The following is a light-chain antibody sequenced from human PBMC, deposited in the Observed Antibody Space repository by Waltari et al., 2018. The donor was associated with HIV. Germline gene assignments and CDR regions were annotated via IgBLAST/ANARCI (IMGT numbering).Light chain of an antibody. Sequence: ELVLTQPPDTLSLSPGAHAPLPCRASPTVTENYLAWYQQKPGQAPRLLIHGASSRAPGIPDRFSGSGSGTDFTLTINSLVPGDYAIFYCQQYAKSPRTFGQGTKLE. CDR1: PTVTENY. J-gene: IGKJ2*01. CDR3: QQYAKSPRT. V-gene: IGKV3-20*01. CDR2: GAS.